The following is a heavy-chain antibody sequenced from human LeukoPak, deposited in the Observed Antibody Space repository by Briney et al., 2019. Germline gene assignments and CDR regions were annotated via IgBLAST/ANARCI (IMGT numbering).Heavy chain of an antibody. CDR2: IGSSGDIT. CDR1: GFTFSSYA. V-gene: IGHV3-23*01. D-gene: IGHD2-21*01. Sequence: GGSLRLSCAASGFTFSSYAMSWVRQAPGMGLEWVSSIGSSGDITYYADSVRGRFTISRDSSKNTLYLQMNSLRAEDAAVYYCAKAPVTSCRGAYCYPFDYWGQGTLVTVSS. CDR3: AKAPVTSCRGAYCYPFDY. J-gene: IGHJ4*02.